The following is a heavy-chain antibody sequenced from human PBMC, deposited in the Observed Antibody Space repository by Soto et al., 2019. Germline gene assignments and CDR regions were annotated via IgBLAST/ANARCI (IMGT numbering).Heavy chain of an antibody. J-gene: IGHJ5*02. CDR3: VRDVGGSGWFAP. CDR1: GISIDNYY. Sequence: SETLSLTWTVSGISIDNYYCIWIRQSAGKGLEWIGRIYSSGTTNYNPSLKSRVTMSVDMSKSQFSLNVRSVTAADTAVYYCVRDVGGSGWFAPWGQGTLVTVSS. CDR2: IYSSGTT. V-gene: IGHV4-4*07.